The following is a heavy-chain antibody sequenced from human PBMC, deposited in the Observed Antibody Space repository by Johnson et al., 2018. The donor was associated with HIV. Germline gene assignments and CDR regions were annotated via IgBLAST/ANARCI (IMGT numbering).Heavy chain of an antibody. D-gene: IGHD1-14*01. Sequence: MLLVESGGGLVQPGRSLRLSCAASGFTFDDYGMSWVRKAPGKGLEWVSVIYSGGSTYYADSVKGRFTISRDNSKNTLYLQMNSLRAEDTAVYYCATRDPTHRPGVFDIWGQGTMVTISS. CDR3: ATRDPTHRPGVFDI. CDR1: GFTFDDYG. V-gene: IGHV3-66*01. CDR2: IYSGGST. J-gene: IGHJ3*02.